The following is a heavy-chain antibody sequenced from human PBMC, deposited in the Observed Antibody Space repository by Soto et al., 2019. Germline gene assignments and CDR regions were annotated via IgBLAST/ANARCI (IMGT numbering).Heavy chain of an antibody. J-gene: IGHJ4*02. CDR1: GFTFSSYS. CDR2: ISSSSSNI. CDR3: ARGSGNYYGSGGIDY. Sequence: EVQLVESGGGLVQPGGSLRLSCAASGFTFSSYSMNWVRQAPGKGLEWVSYISSSSSNIYYADSVKGRFTISRDNAKNSLYLQMNSLRDEDTAVYYCARGSGNYYGSGGIDYWGQGTLVTVSS. D-gene: IGHD3-10*01. V-gene: IGHV3-48*02.